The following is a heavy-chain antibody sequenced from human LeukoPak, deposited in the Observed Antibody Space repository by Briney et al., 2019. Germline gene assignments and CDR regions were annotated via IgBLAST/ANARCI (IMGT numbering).Heavy chain of an antibody. J-gene: IGHJ3*02. CDR3: TRNRGGNDPFDI. D-gene: IGHD4-23*01. Sequence: PGGSLRLSCAASGFTFSSYAMHWVRQAPGKGLEYVSAISSNGGSTYYANSVKARFTISRDNSKDTLYLQMGSLRAEDMAVYYRTRNRGGNDPFDIWGHGTMVTVSS. CDR1: GFTFSSYA. CDR2: ISSNGGST. V-gene: IGHV3-64*01.